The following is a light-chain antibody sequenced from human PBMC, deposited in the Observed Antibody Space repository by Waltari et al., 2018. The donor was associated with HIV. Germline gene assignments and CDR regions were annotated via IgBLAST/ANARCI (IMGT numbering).Light chain of an antibody. CDR2: RDN. CDR1: SFNIGRNF. J-gene: IGLJ2*01. Sequence: QSVLTQPPSASGTPGQRVIISCSGSSFNIGRNFVSWYQQVPGTAPKVLIFRDNQRPSGVPDRFSGSKSGASASLAISGLRSEDEADYYCAAWDDSLNGVVFGGGTKLTVL. CDR3: AAWDDSLNGVV. V-gene: IGLV1-47*01.